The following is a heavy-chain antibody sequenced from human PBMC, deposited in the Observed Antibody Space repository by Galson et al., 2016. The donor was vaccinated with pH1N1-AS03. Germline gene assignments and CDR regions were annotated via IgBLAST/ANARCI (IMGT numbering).Heavy chain of an antibody. D-gene: IGHD3-9*01. Sequence: QSGAEVKKPGESLKISCKASGYSFANYWIGWVRQMPGKGLEWMGIIDPGDSDTRYSLSSQGQVTISADSRTAYLQWSSLKASDTAMYYCVRQFDVLTGFFDYWGQGTLVTVSS. CDR2: IDPGDSDT. V-gene: IGHV5-51*01. J-gene: IGHJ4*02. CDR3: VRQFDVLTGFFDY. CDR1: GYSFANYW.